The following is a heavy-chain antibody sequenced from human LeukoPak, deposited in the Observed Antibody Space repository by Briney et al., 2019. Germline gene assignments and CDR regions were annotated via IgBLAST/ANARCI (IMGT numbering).Heavy chain of an antibody. CDR2: ISAYNGNT. CDR1: GYTFTSYG. D-gene: IGHD3-22*01. V-gene: IGHV1-18*01. Sequence: ASVKVSCKASGYTFTSYGISWVRQAPGQGLEWMGWISAYNGNTNCAQKLQGRVTMTTDTSTSTAYMELRSLRSDDTAVYYCARAFTHYDTFWWFDPWGQGTLVTVSS. J-gene: IGHJ5*02. CDR3: ARAFTHYDTFWWFDP.